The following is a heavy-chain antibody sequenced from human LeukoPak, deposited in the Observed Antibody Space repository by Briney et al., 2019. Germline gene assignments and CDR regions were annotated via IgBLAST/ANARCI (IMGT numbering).Heavy chain of an antibody. D-gene: IGHD3-22*01. Sequence: GGSLRLSCAASGFTVSSNYMSWVRQAPGKGLEWVSVIYSGGSTYYADSVKGRFTISRDNSKNTLYLQMNNLRSDDTAVYYCAREGAYWFDSSGTLGNDYWGQGTLVTVSS. CDR2: IYSGGST. V-gene: IGHV3-53*05. J-gene: IGHJ4*02. CDR1: GFTVSSNY. CDR3: AREGAYWFDSSGTLGNDY.